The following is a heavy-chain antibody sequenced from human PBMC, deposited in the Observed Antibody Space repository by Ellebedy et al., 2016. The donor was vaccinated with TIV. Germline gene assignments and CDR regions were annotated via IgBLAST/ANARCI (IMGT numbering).Heavy chain of an antibody. CDR2: ISRDGGST. J-gene: IGHJ5*02. CDR1: GVTFSDYY. V-gene: IGHV3-11*01. CDR3: ARVKDRYAET. D-gene: IGHD3-16*02. Sequence: GESLKISCVVSGVTFSDYYFMLIRQAPGKGLEWLSHISRDGGSTQYADSVRGRFTISRDNAKSSLFLQMNSVTADDTAVYYCARVKDRYAETWGQGTLVTVSA.